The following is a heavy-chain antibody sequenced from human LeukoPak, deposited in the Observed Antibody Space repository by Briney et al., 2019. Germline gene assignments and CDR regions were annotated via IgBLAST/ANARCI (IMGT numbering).Heavy chain of an antibody. CDR1: TGSVSSGSHY. CDR2: IYHSGST. J-gene: IGHJ6*02. V-gene: IGHV4-61*01. Sequence: SETLSLTCTVSTGSVSSGSHYWSWIRQPPGKRLEWIGYIYHSGSTTYNPSLKSRVTISIYTSKNQFSLRLGSVTAADTAVYYCASISLTAPDYYYYGMDVWGQGTTVTVSS. CDR3: ASISLTAPDYYYYGMDV. D-gene: IGHD3-9*01.